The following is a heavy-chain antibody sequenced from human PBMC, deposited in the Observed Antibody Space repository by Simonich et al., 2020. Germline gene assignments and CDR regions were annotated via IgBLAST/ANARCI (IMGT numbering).Heavy chain of an antibody. D-gene: IGHD3-3*01. V-gene: IGHV3-21*01. CDR2: NSSSSSYI. CDR1: GFTFSSYS. CDR3: ARKRFLEWFFDY. J-gene: IGHJ4*02. Sequence: EVQLVESGGGLVKPGGSLRLSCAASGFTFSSYSMNWVRQAPGEGLAGGSSNSSSSSYIYYADSVKGRFTISRDNAKNSLYLQMNSLRAEDTAVYYCARKRFLEWFFDYWGQGTLVTVSS.